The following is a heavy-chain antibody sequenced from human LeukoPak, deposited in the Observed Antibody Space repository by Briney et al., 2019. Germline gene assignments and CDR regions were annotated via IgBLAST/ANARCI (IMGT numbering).Heavy chain of an antibody. D-gene: IGHD5/OR15-5a*01. CDR3: ARASNNAGSTSFDY. J-gene: IGHJ4*02. CDR2: VSDSGGST. CDR1: GFTFSNYA. V-gene: IGHV3-23*01. Sequence: PGGSLRLSCAASGFTFSNYAMSWVRQAPGKGLEWVSSVSDSGGSTYYADSVRGRFTISRDNSKNTLYLQMNSLRAEDTAVYYCARASNNAGSTSFDYWGQGTLVTVSS.